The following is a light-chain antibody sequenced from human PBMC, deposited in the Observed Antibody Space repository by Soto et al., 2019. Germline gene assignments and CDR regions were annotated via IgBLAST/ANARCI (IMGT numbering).Light chain of an antibody. CDR1: QYINTR. J-gene: IGKJ3*01. CDR3: QRYKSAPT. V-gene: IGKV3-11*01. CDR2: QTS. Sequence: EIVLTQSPATLSSFPGDRVTLSCRASQYINTRLAWYQHRPGQSPRLLIYQTSLRAAGIPARFSASGSGTDFTLTISDVQPEDFATYYCQRYKSAPTFGPGTKVDIK.